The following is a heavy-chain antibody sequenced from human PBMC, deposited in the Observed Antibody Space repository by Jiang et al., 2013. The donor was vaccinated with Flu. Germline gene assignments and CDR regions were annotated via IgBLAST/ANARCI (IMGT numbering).Heavy chain of an antibody. CDR1: GGSISSYY. J-gene: IGHJ4*02. Sequence: LLKPSETLSLTCIVSGGSISSYYWSWIRQPPGKGLEWIGYIYYSGSSNYNPSLKSRVTISVDTSKNQFSLKLSSVTAADTAVYYCARDARSSSHFDYWGQGPWSPSP. V-gene: IGHV4-59*01. CDR3: ARDARSSSHFDY. CDR2: IYYSGSS. D-gene: IGHD6-6*01.